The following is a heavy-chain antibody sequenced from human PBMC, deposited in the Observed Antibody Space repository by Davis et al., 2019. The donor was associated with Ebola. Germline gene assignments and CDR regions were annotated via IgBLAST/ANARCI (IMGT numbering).Heavy chain of an antibody. Sequence: PGGSLRLSCAASGFTFSSYGMHWVRQAPGKGLEWVAVIWYDGSNKYYADSVKGRFTISRDNAKNTLYLQMNSLRAEDTAVYYCATHLRGYSGYGFYYWGQGTLVTVSS. CDR2: IWYDGSNK. CDR1: GFTFSSYG. CDR3: ATHLRGYSGYGFYY. V-gene: IGHV3-33*03. D-gene: IGHD5-12*01. J-gene: IGHJ4*02.